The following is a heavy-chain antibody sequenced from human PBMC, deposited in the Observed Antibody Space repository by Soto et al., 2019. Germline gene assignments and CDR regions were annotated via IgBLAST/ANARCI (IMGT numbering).Heavy chain of an antibody. J-gene: IGHJ4*02. CDR3: ARPDGSTYSFRY. D-gene: IGHD3-10*01. V-gene: IGHV3-23*01. CDR1: GFTFNAYS. Sequence: DVQLLESGGSLVQPGGSLRLSCAASGFTFNAYSLSWFRQAPGKGLEWVSAISTTGGSTYYADSVKGRFTISRDNSQNTLSLQMSSLRAEDTAVYFCARPDGSTYSFRYWGQGTLVTVSS. CDR2: ISTTGGST.